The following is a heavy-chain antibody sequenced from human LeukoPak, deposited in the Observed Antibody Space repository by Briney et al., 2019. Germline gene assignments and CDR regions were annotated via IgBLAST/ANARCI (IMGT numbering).Heavy chain of an antibody. Sequence: GGSLRLSCAASGFTFSSYWMHWVRQAPGKGLVWVSRINSDGSSTSYADSVKGRFTISRDNAKNTLYLQMNSLRAEDTAVYYCAKATNIAAADGGLDAFDIWGQGTMVTVSS. J-gene: IGHJ3*02. CDR3: AKATNIAAADGGLDAFDI. CDR1: GFTFSSYW. CDR2: INSDGSST. D-gene: IGHD6-13*01. V-gene: IGHV3-74*01.